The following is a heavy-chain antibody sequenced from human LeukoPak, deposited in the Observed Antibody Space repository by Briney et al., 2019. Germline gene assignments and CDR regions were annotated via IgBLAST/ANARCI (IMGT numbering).Heavy chain of an antibody. CDR1: GGTFSSYA. D-gene: IGHD2-2*01. CDR3: ARDPRYCSSTSCEKGDH. V-gene: IGHV1-69*04. CDR2: IIPILGIA. Sequence: ASVKVSCKASGGTFSSYAISWVRQAPGQGLEWMGRIIPILGIANYAQKFQGRVTITADKSTSTAYMELSSLRSEDTAVYYCARDPRYCSSTSCEKGDHWGQGTLVTVSS. J-gene: IGHJ4*02.